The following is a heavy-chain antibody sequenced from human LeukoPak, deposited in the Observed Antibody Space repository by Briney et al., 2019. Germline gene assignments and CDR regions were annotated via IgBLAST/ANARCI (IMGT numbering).Heavy chain of an antibody. CDR1: GGTFSSYA. D-gene: IGHD3-10*01. Sequence: GSSVKVSCKASGGTFSSYAISWVRQAPGQGLEWMGGIIPIFGTANYAQKFQGRVTITTDESTSTAYMELRSLRSEDTAVYYCARTYYYGSGSYYSSKSYYFDYWGQGTLVTVSS. V-gene: IGHV1-69*05. CDR2: IIPIFGTA. J-gene: IGHJ4*02. CDR3: ARTYYYGSGSYYSSKSYYFDY.